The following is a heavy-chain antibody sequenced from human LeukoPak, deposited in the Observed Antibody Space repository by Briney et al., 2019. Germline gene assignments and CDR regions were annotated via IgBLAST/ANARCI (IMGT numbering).Heavy chain of an antibody. Sequence: ASVKVSCKASGYTFTGYYMHWVRQAPGQGLEWMGWINPNSGGTNYAQKFQGRVTMTRDTSISTAYMELSRLRSDDTAVYYCARACDGSTRWFDPWGQGTLVTVSS. CDR1: GYTFTGYY. CDR3: ARACDGSTRWFDP. J-gene: IGHJ5*02. CDR2: INPNSGGT. D-gene: IGHD2-2*01. V-gene: IGHV1-2*02.